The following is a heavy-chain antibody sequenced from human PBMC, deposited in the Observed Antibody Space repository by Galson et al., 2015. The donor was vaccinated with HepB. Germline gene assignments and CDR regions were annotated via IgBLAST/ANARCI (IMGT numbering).Heavy chain of an antibody. J-gene: IGHJ4*02. D-gene: IGHD3-22*01. CDR1: GYTFIGYY. Sequence: SVKVSCKASGYTFIGYYIHWVRQAPGQGLEWMGWINPNSGVTNYAQKFQGRVTMTRDTSISTVYMELSRLRTDDTAVYHCARWNYDSNSPARFSDYWGQGTLVTVSS. V-gene: IGHV1-2*02. CDR3: ARWNYDSNSPARFSDY. CDR2: INPNSGVT.